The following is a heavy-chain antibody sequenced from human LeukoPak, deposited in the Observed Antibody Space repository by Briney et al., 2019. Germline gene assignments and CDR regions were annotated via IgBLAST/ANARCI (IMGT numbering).Heavy chain of an antibody. J-gene: IGHJ6*02. CDR1: GYTFTGYY. Sequence: GASVKVSCKASGYTFTGYYMHWVRQAPGQGLEWMGWINPNSGGTNYAQKFQGGVTMTRDTSISTAYMELSRLRSDDTAVYYCAREGLRITMVRGAGGDYYGMDVWGQGTTVTVSS. CDR2: INPNSGGT. D-gene: IGHD3-10*01. CDR3: AREGLRITMVRGAGGDYYGMDV. V-gene: IGHV1-2*02.